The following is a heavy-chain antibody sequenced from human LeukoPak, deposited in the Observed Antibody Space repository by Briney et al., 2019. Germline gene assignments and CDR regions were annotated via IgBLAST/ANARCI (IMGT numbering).Heavy chain of an antibody. CDR3: ARGGYVWGSYRHFDY. D-gene: IGHD3-16*02. CDR2: INHSGST. V-gene: IGHV4-34*01. CDR1: GGSFSGYY. Sequence: PSETLSLTCAVYGGSFSGYYWGWIRQPPGKGLEWIGEINHSGSTNYNPSLKSRDTISVDTSKNQFSLKLSSVTAADTAVYYCARGGYVWGSYRHFDYWGQGTLVTVSS. J-gene: IGHJ4*02.